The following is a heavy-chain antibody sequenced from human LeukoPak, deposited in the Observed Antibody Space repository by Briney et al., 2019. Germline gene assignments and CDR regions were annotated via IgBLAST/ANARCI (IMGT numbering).Heavy chain of an antibody. CDR1: GFTFSSYG. CDR3: AKGYCSSTSCYSPTYFDY. D-gene: IGHD2-2*01. V-gene: IGHV3-30*02. Sequence: GGSLRLSCAASGFTFSSYGMHWVRQAPGKGLEWVAFIRYDGSNKYYADSVKGRFTISRDNSKNTPYLQMNSLRAEDTAVYYCAKGYCSSTSCYSPTYFDYWGQGTLVTVSS. J-gene: IGHJ4*02. CDR2: IRYDGSNK.